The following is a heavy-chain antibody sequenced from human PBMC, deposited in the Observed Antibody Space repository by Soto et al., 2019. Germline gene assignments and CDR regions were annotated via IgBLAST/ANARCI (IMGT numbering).Heavy chain of an antibody. Sequence: GGSLRLSCAVSGFYFNNYGINWVRQAPGKGLEWVSSVSKSDYTYYSDSVKGRFTISRDNAKNSVSLQMNSLRAEDTAVYYCAREDSIIIPAVSDFWGQGTLV. J-gene: IGHJ4*02. V-gene: IGHV3-21*01. CDR3: AREDSIIIPAVSDF. CDR2: VSKSDYT. CDR1: GFYFNNYG. D-gene: IGHD2-2*01.